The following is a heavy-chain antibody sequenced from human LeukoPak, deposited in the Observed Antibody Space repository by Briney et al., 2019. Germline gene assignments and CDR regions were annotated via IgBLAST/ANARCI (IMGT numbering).Heavy chain of an antibody. Sequence: ASVKVSCKASGGTFSSYAISWVRQAPGQGLEWMGRIIPIFGTANYAQKSQGRVTITTDESTSTAYMELSSLRSEDTAVYYCARDKHYYDSDAFDIWGQGTMVTVSS. CDR3: ARDKHYYDSDAFDI. J-gene: IGHJ3*02. V-gene: IGHV1-69*05. CDR2: IIPIFGTA. D-gene: IGHD3-22*01. CDR1: GGTFSSYA.